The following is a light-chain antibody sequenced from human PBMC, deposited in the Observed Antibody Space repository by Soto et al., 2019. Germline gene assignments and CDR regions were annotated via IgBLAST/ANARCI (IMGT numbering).Light chain of an antibody. V-gene: IGLV2-8*01. CDR3: SSFTSKSTLI. CDR1: SSDVGGYNY. J-gene: IGLJ2*01. Sequence: QSALAQPPSASGSPGQSVAISCTGTSSDVGGYNYVSWYQQHPGKPPKLLIYEVNKRPSGVTHRFSGSKSGNTASLTVSGLQAEDEADYYCSSFTSKSTLIFGGGTKVTVL. CDR2: EVN.